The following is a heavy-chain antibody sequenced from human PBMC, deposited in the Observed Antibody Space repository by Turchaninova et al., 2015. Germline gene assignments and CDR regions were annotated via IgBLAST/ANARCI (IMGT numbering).Heavy chain of an antibody. J-gene: IGHJ4*02. D-gene: IGHD1-1*01. V-gene: IGHV3-33*01. CDR1: GFIFTISG. CDR3: ARDDSRPDNAFDY. Sequence: QVQLVESGGGVVQPGRSLRLSCAVSGFIFTISGMPWVRQSPGKGRARLAVILHDGSKQSNSYCVEGRFNISRENSRDNLYLQRNSLRAEDTAVYYCARDDSRPDNAFDYWGQGTLVTVSS. CDR2: ILHDGSKQ.